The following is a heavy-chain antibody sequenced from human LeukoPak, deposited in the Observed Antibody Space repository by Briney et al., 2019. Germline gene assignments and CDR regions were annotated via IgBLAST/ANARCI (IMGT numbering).Heavy chain of an antibody. V-gene: IGHV3-15*01. D-gene: IGHD5-24*01. CDR1: GFTFSNAW. CDR3: TTEAADGGGFDY. J-gene: IGHJ4*02. CDR2: IKSKTDGGTT. Sequence: PGGSLRLSCAASGFTFSNAWMSWVRQAPGKGLEWVGRIKSKTDGGTTDSAAPVKGRFIISRDDSKNTLYLQMNSLKTEDTAVYYCTTEAADGGGFDYWGQGTLVTVSS.